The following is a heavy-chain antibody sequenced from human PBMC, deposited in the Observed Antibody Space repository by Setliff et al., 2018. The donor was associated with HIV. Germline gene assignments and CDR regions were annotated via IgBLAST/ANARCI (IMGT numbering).Heavy chain of an antibody. Sequence: PSETLSLTCAVSGYSISSGYYWAWIRQPPGKGLEWIGSIYHGGTTYYNPSLKSRVTISVDRSKNQFSLKLSSVTAADTAVYYCAFSKQMATMAFDYRGQGALVTVS. J-gene: IGHJ4*02. V-gene: IGHV4-38-2*01. CDR1: GYSISSGYY. CDR2: IYHGGTT. D-gene: IGHD5-12*01. CDR3: AFSKQMATMAFDY.